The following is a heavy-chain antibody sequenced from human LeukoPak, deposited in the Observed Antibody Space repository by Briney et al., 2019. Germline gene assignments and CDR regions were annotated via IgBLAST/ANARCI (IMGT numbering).Heavy chain of an antibody. J-gene: IGHJ4*02. D-gene: IGHD3-22*01. Sequence: ASVKVSCKASGYTFTGYYMHWVRQAPGQGLEWMGWINPNSGGTNYAQKFQGRVTITADESTSTAYMELSSLRSEDTAVYYCARASSYDSSGPIDYWGQGTLVTVSS. CDR2: INPNSGGT. V-gene: IGHV1-2*02. CDR1: GYTFTGYY. CDR3: ARASSYDSSGPIDY.